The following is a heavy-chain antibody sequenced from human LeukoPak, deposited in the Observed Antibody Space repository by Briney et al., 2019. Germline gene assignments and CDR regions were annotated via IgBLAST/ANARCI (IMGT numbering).Heavy chain of an antibody. CDR1: GYTLTELS. CDR2: FDPEDGET. D-gene: IGHD3-16*01. CDR3: ARSLRAPPYYMDV. Sequence: ASVKVSCKVSGYTLTELSMHWVRQAPGKGLEWMGGFDPEDGETIYAQKFQGRVTMTRDTSISTAYMELSRLRSDDTAVYYCARSLRAPPYYMDVWGKGTTVTVSS. V-gene: IGHV1-24*01. J-gene: IGHJ6*03.